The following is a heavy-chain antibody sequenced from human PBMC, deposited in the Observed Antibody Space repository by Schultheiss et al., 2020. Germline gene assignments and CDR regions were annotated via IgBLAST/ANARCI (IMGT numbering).Heavy chain of an antibody. CDR3: ATDGDITMVRGVKRGGYGMDV. D-gene: IGHD3-10*01. CDR1: GYTFTTYG. CDR2: ISAYNGNT. Sequence: ASVKVSCKASGYTFTTYGISWVRQAPGQGLEWMGWISAYNGNTNYAQKLQGRVTMTEDTSTDTAYMELSSLRSEDTAVYYCATDGDITMVRGVKRGGYGMDVWGQGTTVTVSS. V-gene: IGHV1-18*01. J-gene: IGHJ6*02.